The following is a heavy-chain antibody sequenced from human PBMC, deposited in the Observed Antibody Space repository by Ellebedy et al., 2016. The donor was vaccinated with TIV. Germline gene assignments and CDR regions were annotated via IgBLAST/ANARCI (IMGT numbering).Heavy chain of an antibody. CDR3: ARDPDGDWYFDL. CDR1: GGTFSSYA. J-gene: IGHJ2*01. CDR2: IIPIFGTA. Sequence: AASVKVSCKASGGTFSSYAISWVRQAPGQGLEWMGGIIPIFGTANYAQKFQGRVTITADESTSTAYMELSSLRSEDTAVYYCARDPDGDWYFDLWGRGTLVTVSS. V-gene: IGHV1-69*13. D-gene: IGHD4-17*01.